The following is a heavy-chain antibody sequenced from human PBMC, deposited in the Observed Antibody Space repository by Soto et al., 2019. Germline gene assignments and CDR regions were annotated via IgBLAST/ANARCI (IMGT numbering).Heavy chain of an antibody. Sequence: QLVQSAVEVKRPGASVKVSCEASGYTFIDYGITWVRQAPGKGLEGMGWISTSIGHTKYAQKFQGRVPMTTHTSTSTAYMELRRLRSHDTAVYYCARVSYCSGGTCTTWFDPWCHGTLVTVSS. CDR3: ARVSYCSGGTCTTWFDP. J-gene: IGHJ5*02. D-gene: IGHD2-15*01. V-gene: IGHV1-18*01. CDR1: GYTFIDYG. CDR2: ISTSIGHT.